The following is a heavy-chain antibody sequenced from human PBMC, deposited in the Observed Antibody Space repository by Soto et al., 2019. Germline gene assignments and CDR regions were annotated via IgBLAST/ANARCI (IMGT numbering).Heavy chain of an antibody. CDR3: ARVETDIVVVPAALGAFDI. CDR1: GGSISSGGYY. Sequence: VSLTCTVSGGSISSGGYYWSWIRQHPGKGLEWIGYIYYSGSTHYNPSLKSRVTISVDTSKNQFSLKLSSVTAADTAVYYCARVETDIVVVPAALGAFDIWGQGTMVTVSS. V-gene: IGHV4-31*03. CDR2: IYYSGST. D-gene: IGHD2-2*01. J-gene: IGHJ3*02.